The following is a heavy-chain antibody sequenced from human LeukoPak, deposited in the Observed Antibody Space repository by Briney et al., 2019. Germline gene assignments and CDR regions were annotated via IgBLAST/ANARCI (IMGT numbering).Heavy chain of an antibody. J-gene: IGHJ4*02. D-gene: IGHD1-20*01. Sequence: GGSLRLSCAASGFTFSSYSMNWVRQAPGKGLEWVSSISSSSSYIYYADSVKGRFTISRDNAKNSLYLQMNSLRAEGTAVYYCARGGVLTGTTQAKIWDQGTLVTVSS. CDR2: ISSSSSYI. CDR3: ARGGVLTGTTQAKI. V-gene: IGHV3-21*01. CDR1: GFTFSSYS.